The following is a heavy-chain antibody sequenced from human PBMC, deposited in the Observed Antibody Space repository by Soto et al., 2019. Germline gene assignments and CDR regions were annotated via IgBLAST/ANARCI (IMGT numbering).Heavy chain of an antibody. J-gene: IGHJ6*02. V-gene: IGHV1-46*01. D-gene: IGHD6-13*01. CDR3: AREGAYSSSWYSPHYGMDV. CDR2: INPSGGST. CDR1: GYTFTSYY. Sequence: GASVKVSCKASGYTFTSYYMRWVRQAPGQGLEWMGIINPSGGSTSYAQKFQGRVTMTRDTSTSTVYMELSSLRSEDTAVYYCAREGAYSSSWYSPHYGMDVWGQGTTVTVSS.